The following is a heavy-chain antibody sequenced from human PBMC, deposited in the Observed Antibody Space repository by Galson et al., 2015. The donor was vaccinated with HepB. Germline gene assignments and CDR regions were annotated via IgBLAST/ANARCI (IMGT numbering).Heavy chain of an antibody. CDR3: ARRLGYYYGMDV. CDR2: ISYDGSNK. V-gene: IGHV3-30-3*01. Sequence: SLRLSCAASGFTFSSYVMHWVRQAPGKGLEWVAVISYDGSNKYYADSVQGRITITRDTSKNTLYQQMNSLRAEDTAVYYCARRLGYYYGMDVSVQGTTVTVSS. J-gene: IGHJ6*02. CDR1: GFTFSSYV. D-gene: IGHD3-16*01.